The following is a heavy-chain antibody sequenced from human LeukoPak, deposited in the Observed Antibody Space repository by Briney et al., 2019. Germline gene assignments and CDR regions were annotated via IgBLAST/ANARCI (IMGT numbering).Heavy chain of an antibody. Sequence: GGSLRLSCAASGFTFRNYEMNWVRQAPGKGLEWVSFISSGGSTIHYADSVKGRFTLSRDNAKNSLYLQMNSLRAEDTAVYYCARDGRYCSGGFCYPHWGQGTLVTVSS. CDR2: ISSGGSTI. J-gene: IGHJ4*02. D-gene: IGHD2-15*01. CDR3: ARDGRYCSGGFCYPH. CDR1: GFTFRNYE. V-gene: IGHV3-48*03.